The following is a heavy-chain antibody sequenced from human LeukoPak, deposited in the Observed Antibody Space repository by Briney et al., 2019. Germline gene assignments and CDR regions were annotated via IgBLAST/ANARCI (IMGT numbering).Heavy chain of an antibody. CDR3: ARHATVTTSPRSDP. CDR2: IYYSGST. Sequence: PSETLSLTCTVSGGSISSSSYYWGWIRQPPGKGLEWIGSIYYSGSTYYNPSLKSRVTISVDTSKNQFSLKLSSVTAADTAVYYCARHATVTTSPRSDPWGQGTLVTVSS. CDR1: GGSISSSSYY. J-gene: IGHJ5*02. V-gene: IGHV4-39*01. D-gene: IGHD4-17*01.